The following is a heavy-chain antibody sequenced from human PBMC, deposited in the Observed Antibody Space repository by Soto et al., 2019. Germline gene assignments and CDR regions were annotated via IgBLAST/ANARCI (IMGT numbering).Heavy chain of an antibody. D-gene: IGHD3-10*01. CDR1: GGSISSSSYY. CDR2: IYYSGST. Sequence: QLQLQESGPGLVKPSETLSLTCTVSGGSISSSSYYWGWIRQPPGKGLEWIGSIYYSGSTYYNPSLKSRVTISVDTSKNQFSLKLSSVTAADTAVYYWARPANYYGSIEEGFGYWFDPWGQGTLVTVSS. V-gene: IGHV4-39*01. CDR3: ARPANYYGSIEEGFGYWFDP. J-gene: IGHJ5*02.